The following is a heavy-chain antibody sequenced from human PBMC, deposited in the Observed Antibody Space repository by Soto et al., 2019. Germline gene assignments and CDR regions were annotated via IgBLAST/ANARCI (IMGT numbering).Heavy chain of an antibody. V-gene: IGHV3-23*01. CDR2: ISGSGDIT. CDR1: GFTLSNYP. D-gene: IGHD3-10*01. J-gene: IGHJ6*02. Sequence: EVQLLESGGGLVQPGGSLRLSCGASGFTLSNYPVNWVRQPPGKGLEWVSFISGSGDITYYANSVKGRFTISRDNPKSTLYLQMNNLRAEDTAVYYCRLWFGVSAGSSYGLDVWGQGTTVAVSS. CDR3: RLWFGVSAGSSYGLDV.